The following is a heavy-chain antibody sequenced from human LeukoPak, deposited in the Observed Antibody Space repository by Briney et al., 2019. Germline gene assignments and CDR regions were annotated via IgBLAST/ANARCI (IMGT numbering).Heavy chain of an antibody. CDR1: GGSISSYY. CDR3: ARQSGGSSWALFDY. Sequence: PSETLSLTCTVSGGSISSYYWSWIRQTPGKGLEWIGYIYTSGSTNYNPSLKSRVTISVDTSKNQFSLKLSSVTAADTAVYYCARQSGGSSWALFDYWGQGTLVTVSS. CDR2: IYTSGST. V-gene: IGHV4-4*09. J-gene: IGHJ4*02. D-gene: IGHD6-13*01.